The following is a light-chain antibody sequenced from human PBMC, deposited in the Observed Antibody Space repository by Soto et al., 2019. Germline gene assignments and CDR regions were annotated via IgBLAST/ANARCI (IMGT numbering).Light chain of an antibody. CDR3: SSYTISSLDV. CDR1: SSDVGAYNY. J-gene: IGLJ1*01. V-gene: IGLV2-14*01. CDR2: DVT. Sequence: QSVLTQPASVSGSPGQSIAISCTGTSSDVGAYNYVSWYQQHPGKAPKLMIYDVTNRPSGVSDRFSGSKSGSTASLTISGLQAEDEADYYCSSYTISSLDVFGTGTKLTVL.